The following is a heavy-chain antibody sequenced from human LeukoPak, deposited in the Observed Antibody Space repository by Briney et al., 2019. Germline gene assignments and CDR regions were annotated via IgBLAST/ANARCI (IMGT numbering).Heavy chain of an antibody. J-gene: IGHJ4*02. CDR2: IYYTGST. CDR1: GRSISSFY. D-gene: IGHD5-18*01. Sequence: SETLSRTCTVSGRSISSFYWSWLRQPPGQGLEWLGYIYYTGSTNYNPSLKSRVTISVDTSKNRFSLKLSSVTAADTAVYYCAITRGYSYGYLDYWGQGTLVTVSS. CDR3: AITRGYSYGYLDY. V-gene: IGHV4-59*08.